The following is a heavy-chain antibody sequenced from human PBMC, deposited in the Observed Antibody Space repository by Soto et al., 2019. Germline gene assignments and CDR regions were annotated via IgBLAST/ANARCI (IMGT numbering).Heavy chain of an antibody. J-gene: IGHJ6*03. D-gene: IGHD6-13*01. CDR3: ARDNTPSSWYGNYYYYMDV. CDR1: GFTFSDYY. V-gene: IGHV3-11*01. Sequence: GGSLRLSCAASGFTFSDYYMSWIRQAPGKGLEWVSYISSSGSTIYYADSVKGRFTISRDNAKNSLYLQMNSLRAEDTAVYYCARDNTPSSWYGNYYYYMDVWGKGTTVTVSS. CDR2: ISSSGSTI.